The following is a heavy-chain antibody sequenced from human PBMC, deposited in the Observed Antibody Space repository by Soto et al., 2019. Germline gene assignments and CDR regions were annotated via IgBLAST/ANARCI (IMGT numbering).Heavy chain of an antibody. D-gene: IGHD7-27*01. J-gene: IGHJ4*02. CDR1: GFTFTNYV. CDR3: AKKSLGTYFDY. Sequence: GGSLRLSCAASGFTFTNYVMSWGRQAPGKGLEWVSVISGSGSSTYYADSVKGRFTISRDNSKNTLYLQMNSLRAEDTAVYYCAKKSLGTYFDYWGQGTLVTVSS. V-gene: IGHV3-23*01. CDR2: ISGSGSST.